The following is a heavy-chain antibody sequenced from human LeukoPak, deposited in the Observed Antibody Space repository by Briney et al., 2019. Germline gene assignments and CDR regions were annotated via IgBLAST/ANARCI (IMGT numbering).Heavy chain of an antibody. CDR1: GGSISSYY. Sequence: SETLSLTCTVSGGSISSYYWSWIRQPPGKGLEWIGYIYYSGSTNYNPSLKSRVTISVDTSKNQFSLKLSSVTAADTAVYYCARAYFWSGYQYYYMDVWGKGTTVTVSS. CDR2: IYYSGST. D-gene: IGHD3-3*01. J-gene: IGHJ6*03. CDR3: ARAYFWSGYQYYYMDV. V-gene: IGHV4-59*01.